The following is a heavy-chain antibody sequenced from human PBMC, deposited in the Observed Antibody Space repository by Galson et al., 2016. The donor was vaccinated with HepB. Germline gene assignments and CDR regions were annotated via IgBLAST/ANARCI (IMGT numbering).Heavy chain of an antibody. CDR3: ARDRRYDYVWGSYPYFDY. V-gene: IGHV3-30*04. CDR2: ISNDAKNK. Sequence: SLRLSCAASGFTFSSHAMHWVRQAPGKGLEWVAVISNDAKNKDVADFVKGRFIISRDNSKNTLYLQMNSLRTEDTAVYYCARDRRYDYVWGSYPYFDYWGQGTLVTVSS. D-gene: IGHD3-16*02. J-gene: IGHJ4*02. CDR1: GFTFSSHA.